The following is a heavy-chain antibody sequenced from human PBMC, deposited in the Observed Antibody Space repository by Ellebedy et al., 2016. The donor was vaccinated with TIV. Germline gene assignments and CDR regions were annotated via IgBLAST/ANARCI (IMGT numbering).Heavy chain of an antibody. V-gene: IGHV5-51*01. CDR1: GYRFSNYW. D-gene: IGHD3-22*01. J-gene: IGHJ3*02. CDR2: IYPDDSDD. Sequence: GESLKISCKGSGYRFSNYWIGWVRQKPGKGLEWMGIIYPDDSDDRYHPSFRGQVTISADKSIDTVYLQWNSLKASDTAMYFCARRPSYEDDAFDIWGQGTMVTVSS. CDR3: ARRPSYEDDAFDI.